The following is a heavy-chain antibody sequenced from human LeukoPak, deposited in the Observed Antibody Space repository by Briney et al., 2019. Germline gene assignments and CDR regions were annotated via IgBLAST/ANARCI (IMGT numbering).Heavy chain of an antibody. D-gene: IGHD2-15*01. CDR3: ASVACSAVTCFGFLFFDY. CDR1: GFTFSNDL. Sequence: GGSLRLSCAASGFTFSNDLMSWVRQALGEGLEWVAHIKQDGTEKYYVDYVQGRFTISRDNAKNSLFLQMNSLRDEDTAVYYCASVACSAVTCFGFLFFDYWGQGTLVTVSS. CDR2: IKQDGTEK. V-gene: IGHV3-7*01. J-gene: IGHJ4*02.